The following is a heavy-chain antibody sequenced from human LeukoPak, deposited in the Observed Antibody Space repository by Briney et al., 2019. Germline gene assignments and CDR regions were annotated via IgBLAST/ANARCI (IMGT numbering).Heavy chain of an antibody. D-gene: IGHD4-17*01. V-gene: IGHV4-4*07. J-gene: IGHJ6*02. Sequence: SETLSLTCTVSGGSISSYYWSWIRQPAGKGLEWIRRIYTSGSTNYNPSLKSRVTMSVDTSKNQFSLKLSSVTAADTAVYYCARDEYRIYGDFGDYYGMDVWGQGTTVTVSS. CDR3: ARDEYRIYGDFGDYYGMDV. CDR2: IYTSGST. CDR1: GGSISSYY.